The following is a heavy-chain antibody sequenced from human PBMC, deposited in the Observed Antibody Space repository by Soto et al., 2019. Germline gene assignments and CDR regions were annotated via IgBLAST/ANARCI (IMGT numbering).Heavy chain of an antibody. Sequence: QVQLQESGPGLVKPSETLSLTCTVSGGSISSYYWSWIRQPPGKGLEWIGYIYYSGSTNYNPSLKSRVTISVDTSKNQFSLKLSSVTAADTAVYYCARHGGVTIFGVVIPRFHEAGFDYWGQGTLVTVSS. CDR1: GGSISSYY. D-gene: IGHD3-3*01. J-gene: IGHJ4*02. CDR2: IYYSGST. V-gene: IGHV4-59*01. CDR3: ARHGGVTIFGVVIPRFHEAGFDY.